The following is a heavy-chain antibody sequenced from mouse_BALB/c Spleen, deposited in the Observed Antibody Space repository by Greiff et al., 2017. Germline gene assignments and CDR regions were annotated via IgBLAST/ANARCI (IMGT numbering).Heavy chain of an antibody. CDR2: ISSGSSTI. V-gene: IGHV5-17*02. Sequence: EVKLVESGGGLVQPGGSRKLSCAASGFTFSSFGMHWVRQAPGKGLEWVGYISSGSSTIYYADIVKGRFTNSRDNPKNTMFLQMTSLRSEDTAVYYYARGGDYWGQGTTLTVSA. J-gene: IGHJ2*01. CDR1: GFTFSSFG. CDR3: ARGGDY.